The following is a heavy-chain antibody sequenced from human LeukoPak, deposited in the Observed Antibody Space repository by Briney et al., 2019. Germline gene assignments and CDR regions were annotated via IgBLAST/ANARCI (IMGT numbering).Heavy chain of an antibody. CDR1: GFTFSSYA. J-gene: IGHJ6*02. D-gene: IGHD1-20*01. CDR3: ARRITGSKIYYYYGMDV. Sequence: PGGSLRLSCAASGFTFSSYAMSWVRQAPGKGLEWVSAISGSGGSTYYADSVKGRFTISRDNSKNTLYLQMNSLRAEDTAVYYCARRITGSKIYYYYGMDVWGQGTTVTVSS. V-gene: IGHV3-23*01. CDR2: ISGSGGST.